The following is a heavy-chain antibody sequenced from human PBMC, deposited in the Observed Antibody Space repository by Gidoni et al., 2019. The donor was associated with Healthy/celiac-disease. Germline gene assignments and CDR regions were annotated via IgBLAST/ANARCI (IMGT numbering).Heavy chain of an antibody. CDR1: GFTFDDDA. V-gene: IGHV3-9*01. D-gene: IGHD3-10*01. Sequence: EVQLVESGGGLVQPGRSLRLSCAASGFTFDDDAMHWVRQAPGKGLECVSGISWNSGSIGYADSVKGRFTISRDNAKNSLYLQMNSLRAEDTALYYCAKDRPGSGAFDIWGQGTMVTVSS. J-gene: IGHJ3*02. CDR2: ISWNSGSI. CDR3: AKDRPGSGAFDI.